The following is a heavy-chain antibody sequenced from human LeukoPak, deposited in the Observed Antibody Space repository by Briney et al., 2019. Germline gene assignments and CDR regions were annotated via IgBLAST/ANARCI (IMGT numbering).Heavy chain of an antibody. J-gene: IGHJ3*02. V-gene: IGHV1-18*01. CDR2: ISVYNDNT. CDR3: ACRSPWAAINDAFDI. D-gene: IGHD2-2*02. Sequence: RASVKVSCKASGYTFTSYGISWVRQAPGQGLEWMGWISVYNDNTNYAQKLQGRVTMTTDTSTSTAYMELRSLRSDDTAVYYCACRSPWAAINDAFDIWGQGTMVTVSS. CDR1: GYTFTSYG.